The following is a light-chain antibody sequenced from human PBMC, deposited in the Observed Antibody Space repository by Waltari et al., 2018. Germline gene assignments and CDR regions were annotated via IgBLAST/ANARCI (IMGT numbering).Light chain of an antibody. Sequence: QSVLTQPPSVSGAPGQRVTIPCTGSSSTIGAGFDAHWYPNLPGHGPKPPTPSYQHLPGTGPKLIIYSDNHRPSGVPDRFSGSKSGTSASLAITGLQAEDEADYYCQSYDRSLSASLFGGGTKLTVL. CDR2: SDN. J-gene: IGLJ2*01. V-gene: IGLV1-40*01. CDR1: SSTIGAGFD. CDR3: QSYDRSLSASL.